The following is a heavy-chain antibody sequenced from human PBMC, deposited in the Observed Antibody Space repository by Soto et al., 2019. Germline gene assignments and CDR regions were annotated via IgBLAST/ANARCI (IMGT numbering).Heavy chain of an antibody. V-gene: IGHV4-31*03. D-gene: IGHD3-10*01. CDR1: GGSISSGGYY. Sequence: QVQLQESGPGLVKPSQTLSLTCTVSGGSISSGGYYWSWIRQHPGQGLEWIGYIYYSGSTYYNPSLKSRVTISVDTSKNQFSLKLSSVTAADTAVYYCARSVSVKWFGELLYFWFDPWGQGTLVTVSS. CDR3: ARSVSVKWFGELLYFWFDP. CDR2: IYYSGST. J-gene: IGHJ5*02.